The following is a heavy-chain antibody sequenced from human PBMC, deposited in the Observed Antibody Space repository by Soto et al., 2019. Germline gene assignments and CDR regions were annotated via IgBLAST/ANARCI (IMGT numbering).Heavy chain of an antibody. V-gene: IGHV4-39*02. D-gene: IGHD3-10*01. CDR1: GGSISSSSYY. CDR3: ARDRGYPDSFDI. J-gene: IGHJ3*02. CDR2: IYYSGST. Sequence: SETLSLTCTVSGGSISSSSYYWGWIRQPPGKGLEWIGSIYYSGSTYYNPSLKSRVTISRDNAKSTLFSQMNSLRVEDTAVYYCARDRGYPDSFDIWGQGTMVTVSS.